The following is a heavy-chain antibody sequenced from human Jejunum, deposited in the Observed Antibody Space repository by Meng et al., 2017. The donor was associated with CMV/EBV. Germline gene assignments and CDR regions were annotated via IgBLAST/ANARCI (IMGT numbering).Heavy chain of an antibody. V-gene: IGHV4-39*01. CDR1: GGSLNPYY. D-gene: IGHD3-22*01. CDR3: ARHRVSIVESASGFDT. Sequence: SGGSLNPYYWGWVRQPPGKGLEWIATVHHSGTTYNNPSLESRVRMSIDTSKRQLSLRLDSVTAADTAVYYCARHRVSIVESASGFDTWGQGTLVTVSS. J-gene: IGHJ5*02. CDR2: VHHSGTT.